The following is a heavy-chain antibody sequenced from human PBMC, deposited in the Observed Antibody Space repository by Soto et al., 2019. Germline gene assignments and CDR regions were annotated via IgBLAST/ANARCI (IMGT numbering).Heavy chain of an antibody. CDR3: ARLGRVTTIVFAFDP. D-gene: IGHD4-17*01. J-gene: IGHJ5*02. CDR2: IYYSGST. CDR1: GGSIRSYY. Sequence: QEHLQASGPGLVKPSETLSLTCTVSGGSIRSYYWTWIRQPPGKGLEGIGYIYYSGSTSYNPSLRGRVAISVDTAQNQFSLNLRSVTAADTAVYYCARLGRVTTIVFAFDPWGQGTLVTVSS. V-gene: IGHV4-59*08.